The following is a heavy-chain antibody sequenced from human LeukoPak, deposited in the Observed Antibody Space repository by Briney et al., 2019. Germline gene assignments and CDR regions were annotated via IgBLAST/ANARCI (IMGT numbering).Heavy chain of an antibody. CDR2: INSDGSTI. CDR3: AKSWIRVGSFDY. J-gene: IGHJ4*02. CDR1: GFTFSSNW. Sequence: GGSLRLSCAASGFTFSSNWMNWVRQAPGKGLVWVSRINSDGSTITYADSVKGRFTISRDNAKNTLYLQMNSVRAEDTAVYYCAKSWIRVGSFDYWGQGTLVTVSS. D-gene: IGHD5-18*01. V-gene: IGHV3-74*01.